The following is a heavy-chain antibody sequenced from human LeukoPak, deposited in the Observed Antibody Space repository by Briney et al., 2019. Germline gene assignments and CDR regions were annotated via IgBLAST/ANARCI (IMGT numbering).Heavy chain of an antibody. V-gene: IGHV1-69*01. D-gene: IGHD3-16*02. CDR2: IIPIFGTA. J-gene: IGHJ4*02. Sequence: SVKVSCKASGGTFSSYAICWVRQAPGQGLEWMGGIIPIFGTANYAQKFQGRVTITADESTSTAYMELSSLRSEDTAVYYCAREPYDYVWGSYRDWGQGTLVTVSS. CDR3: AREPYDYVWGSYRD. CDR1: GGTFSSYA.